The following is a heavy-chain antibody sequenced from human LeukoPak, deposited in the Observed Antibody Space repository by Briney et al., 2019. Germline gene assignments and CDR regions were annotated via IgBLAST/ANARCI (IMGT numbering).Heavy chain of an antibody. CDR2: LSPSGVRT. CDR3: AKATPILGAAAYYFDY. Sequence: GGSLRLSCAASGFTFTTYAMSWVRQAPGKELEWVSTLSPSGVRTYYTDSVKGRFTISRDNSKNTLYLQMNSLRAEDMAVYYCAKATPILGAAAYYFDYWGQGTLVTVSS. D-gene: IGHD1-26*01. V-gene: IGHV3-23*01. J-gene: IGHJ4*02. CDR1: GFTFTTYA.